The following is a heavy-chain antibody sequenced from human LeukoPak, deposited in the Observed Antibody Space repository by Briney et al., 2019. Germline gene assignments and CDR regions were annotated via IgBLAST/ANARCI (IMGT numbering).Heavy chain of an antibody. V-gene: IGHV4-59*11. Sequence: SETLSLTCTVSGGSISSHYWSWIRQPPGKGPEWIGYIYYSGSTNYNPSLKSRVTISVDTSKNQFSLKLCSVTAADTAVYYCARSVVVAFDYWGQGTLVTVSS. J-gene: IGHJ4*02. CDR3: ARSVVVAFDY. CDR1: GGSISSHY. CDR2: IYYSGST. D-gene: IGHD2-15*01.